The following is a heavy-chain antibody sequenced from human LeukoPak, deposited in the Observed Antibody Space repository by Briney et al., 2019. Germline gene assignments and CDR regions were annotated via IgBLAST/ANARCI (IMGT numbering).Heavy chain of an antibody. CDR1: GFTFSSYW. Sequence: GGSLRLSCAASGFTFSSYWMSWVRQAPGRGLEWVANIRQDGTEKYFVDSVEGRFIISRDNAKNSLYLQMNSLRAEDTAVYYCARTHTTFFDYWGQGTLVTVSS. CDR2: IRQDGTEK. D-gene: IGHD1-1*01. CDR3: ARTHTTFFDY. J-gene: IGHJ4*02. V-gene: IGHV3-7*03.